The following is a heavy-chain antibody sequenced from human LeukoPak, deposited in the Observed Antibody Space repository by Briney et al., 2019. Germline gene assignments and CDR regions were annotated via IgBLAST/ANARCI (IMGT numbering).Heavy chain of an antibody. CDR1: GFTFSNAW. Sequence: PGGSLRLSCAASGFTFSNAWMNWVRQAPGKGLEWVGFIRSKAYGGTTEYAASVKSRFSISRDDSKSIAYLQMNSLRTEDTAVFYCTRDCSGGSCWGDAFDIWGQGTMVTVSS. J-gene: IGHJ3*02. CDR2: IRSKAYGGTT. V-gene: IGHV3-49*04. CDR3: TRDCSGGSCWGDAFDI. D-gene: IGHD2-15*01.